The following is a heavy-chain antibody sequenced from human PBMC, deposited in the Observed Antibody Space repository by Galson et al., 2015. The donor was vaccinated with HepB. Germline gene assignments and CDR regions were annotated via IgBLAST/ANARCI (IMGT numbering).Heavy chain of an antibody. CDR1: GFTFSSYG. Sequence: SLRLSCAASGFTFSSYGMHWVRQTPGKGLEWVAIIWSDERNKNYADSVKGRFTISRDNSKDTLYLQMNSLRVEDMAVYYCARDLGKGRYFDLWGRGTLVTVSS. CDR3: ARDLGKGRYFDL. CDR2: IWSDERNK. V-gene: IGHV3-33*08. J-gene: IGHJ2*01.